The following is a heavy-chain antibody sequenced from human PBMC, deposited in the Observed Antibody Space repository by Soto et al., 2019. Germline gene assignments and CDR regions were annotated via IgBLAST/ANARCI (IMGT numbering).Heavy chain of an antibody. D-gene: IGHD3-22*01. CDR1: GGTFSSYA. V-gene: IGHV1-69*13. CDR2: IIPIFGTA. Sequence: GASVKVSCKASGGTFSSYAISWVRQAPGQGLEWMGGIIPIFGTANYAQKFQGRVTITADESTSTAYMELSSLRSEDTAVYYCARDGGPKRYYDSSGSLDYWGQGTLVTVSS. J-gene: IGHJ4*02. CDR3: ARDGGPKRYYDSSGSLDY.